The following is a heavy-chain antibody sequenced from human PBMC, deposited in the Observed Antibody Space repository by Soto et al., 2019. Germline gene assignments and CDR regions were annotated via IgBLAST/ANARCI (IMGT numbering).Heavy chain of an antibody. CDR2: ISAYNGNT. CDR3: ARDGTRDDTLTGFDY. Sequence: ASVKVSCKASGYTFTVYGISWVRQAPGQGLEWMGSISAYNGNTNYAQKLQGRVTMTTDTSTSTAYMELRSLRSDDTAVYYCARDGTRDDTLTGFDYWGQGTLVTVS. CDR1: GYTFTVYG. D-gene: IGHD1-7*01. J-gene: IGHJ4*02. V-gene: IGHV1-18*01.